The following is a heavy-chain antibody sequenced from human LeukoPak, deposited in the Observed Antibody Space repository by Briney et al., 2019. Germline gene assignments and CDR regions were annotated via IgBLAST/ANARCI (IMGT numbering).Heavy chain of an antibody. J-gene: IGHJ4*02. D-gene: IGHD2-15*01. V-gene: IGHV3-23*01. CDR1: GFTLSSYA. CDR3: AKAPVTTCRGAFCYPFDY. CDR2: ISDTGNT. Sequence: GGSLRLSCAASGFTLSSYAMSWVRQAPGKGLEWVSAISDTGNTYHADSVKGRFAISRDSSKNTLFLQMNRLRPEDAAVYYCAKAPVTTCRGAFCYPFDYWGLGTLVTVSS.